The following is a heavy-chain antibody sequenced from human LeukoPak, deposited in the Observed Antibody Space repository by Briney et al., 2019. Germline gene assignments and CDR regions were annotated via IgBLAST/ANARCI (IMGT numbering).Heavy chain of an antibody. CDR2: INHSGST. CDR1: GGSFSGYY. V-gene: IGHV4-34*01. D-gene: IGHD6-6*01. J-gene: IGHJ4*02. Sequence: PSETLSLTCAVYGGSFSGYYWSWIRQPPGKGLEWIGEINHSGSTNYNPSLKSRVTISVDTSKNQFSLKLSSVTAADTAVYYCARDLSSIAAFGYWGQGTLVTVSS. CDR3: ARDLSSIAAFGY.